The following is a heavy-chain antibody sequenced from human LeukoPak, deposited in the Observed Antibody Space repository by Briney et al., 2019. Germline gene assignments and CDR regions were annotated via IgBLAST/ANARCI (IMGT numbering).Heavy chain of an antibody. CDR1: GFTFSSYG. CDR2: IWYDGSNK. CDR3: AKDRGRVVPAAHSFDY. D-gene: IGHD2-2*01. J-gene: IGHJ4*02. V-gene: IGHV3-33*06. Sequence: GGSLRLSCAASGFTFSSYGMHWVRQAPGKGLEWVAVIWYDGSNKYYADSVKGRFTISRDNSKSTLYLQMNSLRAEDTAVYYCAKDRGRVVPAAHSFDYWGQGTLVTVSS.